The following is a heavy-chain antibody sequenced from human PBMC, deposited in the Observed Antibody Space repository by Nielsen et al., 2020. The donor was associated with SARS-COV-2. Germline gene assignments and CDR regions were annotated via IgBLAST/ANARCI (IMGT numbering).Heavy chain of an antibody. D-gene: IGHD1-26*01. Sequence: SETLSLTCTVSGGSISSKNWWSWVRQSPGKGLEWIGEIYYTGPTSYNPPLKSRVRISVDQSKNQLSLNLSSVTAADTDVYYCARSGGNYFPYYYYGMNVWGPGTTVTVSS. CDR3: ARSGGNYFPYYYYGMNV. J-gene: IGHJ6*02. CDR1: GGSISSKNW. V-gene: IGHV4-4*02. CDR2: IYYTGPT.